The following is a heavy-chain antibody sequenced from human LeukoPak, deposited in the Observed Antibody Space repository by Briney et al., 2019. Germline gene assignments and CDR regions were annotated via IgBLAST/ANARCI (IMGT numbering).Heavy chain of an antibody. CDR1: GYTFTTYD. Sequence: GASVTVSFKSSGYTFTTYDINWVRQATGQGLEWMGWMNPNSGNTGYAQKFQGRVTMTRNTSISTAYMELSSLRSEDTAVYYCARGPNKSDGGNAGSAWFDPWGQGTLVTVSS. D-gene: IGHD4-23*01. J-gene: IGHJ5*02. CDR3: ARGPNKSDGGNAGSAWFDP. CDR2: MNPNSGNT. V-gene: IGHV1-8*01.